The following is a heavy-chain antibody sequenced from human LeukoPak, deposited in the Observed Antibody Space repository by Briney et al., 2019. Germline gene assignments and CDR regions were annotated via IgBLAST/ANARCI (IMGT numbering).Heavy chain of an antibody. Sequence: AESLTLSCAASGFIFSDAWMSWVRQPPGKGLEWVGRLTSKTDGGTTDYAAPVRGRFTMSRDDSKNTLYLQMNSLKAEGTAMYYCTTSSRDFWRCYPSVWGQGTLVTVSS. D-gene: IGHD3-3*01. CDR3: TTSSRDFWRCYPSV. CDR2: LTSKTDGGTT. V-gene: IGHV3-15*01. CDR1: GFIFSDAW. J-gene: IGHJ4*02.